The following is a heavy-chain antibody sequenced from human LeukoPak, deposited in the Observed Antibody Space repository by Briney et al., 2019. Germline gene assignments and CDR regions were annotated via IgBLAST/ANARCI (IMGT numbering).Heavy chain of an antibody. CDR3: ARDLYSGSYFYYFDY. Sequence: PSQTLSLTCTVSGGSISTGSYYWSWIRQPPGKGLEWIGRIYTSGSTNCNPSLKSRVTISVDTPKNQFSLKLSSVTAADTAVYYCARDLYSGSYFYYFDYWGQGTLVTVSS. D-gene: IGHD1-26*01. CDR1: GGSISTGSYY. CDR2: IYTSGST. V-gene: IGHV4-61*02. J-gene: IGHJ4*02.